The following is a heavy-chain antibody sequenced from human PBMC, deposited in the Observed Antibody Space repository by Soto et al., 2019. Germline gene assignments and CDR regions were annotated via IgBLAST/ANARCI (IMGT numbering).Heavy chain of an antibody. CDR1: GFTFSSFS. D-gene: IGHD2-15*01. J-gene: IGHJ6*02. CDR2: MSSDGGRI. Sequence: GGSLRLSCSASGFTFSSFSMHWVRQSPGKGLEYVSHMSSDGGRIYYADSVKGRFTISRDNSKNMLYLQMSSLRPDDSAVYYCVKSRGGGSPSGGMDVWGQGTTVTVSS. CDR3: VKSRGGGSPSGGMDV. V-gene: IGHV3-64D*06.